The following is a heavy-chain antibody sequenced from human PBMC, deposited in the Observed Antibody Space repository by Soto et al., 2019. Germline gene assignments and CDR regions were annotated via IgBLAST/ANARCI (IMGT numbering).Heavy chain of an antibody. CDR1: GGSISSYY. D-gene: IGHD4-17*01. V-gene: IGHV4-59*12. CDR3: ARDDGDYVDY. CDR2: IYYSGST. J-gene: IGHJ4*02. Sequence: QVQLQESGPGLVKPSETLSLTCTVSGGSISSYYWSWIRQPPGKGLEWIGYIYYSGSTNYNPSLTSRVTISVDTSKNKFSLKLSSVTATDTAVYYCARDDGDYVDYWGQGTLVTVSS.